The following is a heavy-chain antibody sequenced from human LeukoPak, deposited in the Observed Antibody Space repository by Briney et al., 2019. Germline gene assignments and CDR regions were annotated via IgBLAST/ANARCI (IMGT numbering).Heavy chain of an antibody. CDR3: ARLQVRYYYYGIDV. V-gene: IGHV4-59*08. Sequence: SETLSLTCTVSGGSISSYYWSWIRQPPGQGLEWIGYIYYSGSTNYNPSLKSRVTISVDTSKNQFSLKLSSVTAADTAVYYCARLQVRYYYYGIDVWGQENALTVSS. CDR2: IYYSGST. CDR1: GGSISSYY. J-gene: IGHJ6*02.